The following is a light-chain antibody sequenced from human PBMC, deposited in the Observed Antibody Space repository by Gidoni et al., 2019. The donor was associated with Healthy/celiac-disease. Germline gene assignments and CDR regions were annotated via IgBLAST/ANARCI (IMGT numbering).Light chain of an antibody. V-gene: IGKV3-20*01. CDR3: QQYGSSPPLT. CDR1: QSVSMCY. Sequence: EIVLTQSPGTLSLSPGERATLSCRAGQSVSMCYLAWYQQKPGQSPRLLIYGASSRASGIPDRFSGSGSGTDFTLTISRLEPEDFAVYYCQQYGSSPPLTFGGGTKVEIK. CDR2: GAS. J-gene: IGKJ4*01.